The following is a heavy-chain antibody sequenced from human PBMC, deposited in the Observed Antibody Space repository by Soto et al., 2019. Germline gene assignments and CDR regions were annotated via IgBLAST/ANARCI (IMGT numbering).Heavy chain of an antibody. D-gene: IGHD4-4*01. CDR1: GGSISSGGYS. Sequence: QLQLQESGSGLVKPSQTLSLTCAVSGGSISSGGYSWSWIRQPPGKGLEWIGYIYHSGSTYYNPSLKSRVTISVDRSKNQFSLKLSSVTAADTAVYYCAREGMTTVTFDPWGQGTLVTVSS. J-gene: IGHJ5*02. CDR2: IYHSGST. V-gene: IGHV4-30-2*01. CDR3: AREGMTTVTFDP.